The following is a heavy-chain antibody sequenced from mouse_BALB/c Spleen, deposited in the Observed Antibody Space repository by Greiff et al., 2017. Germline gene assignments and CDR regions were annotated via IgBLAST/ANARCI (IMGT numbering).Heavy chain of an antibody. D-gene: IGHD1-1*01. CDR2: IWGGGST. CDR1: GFSLSRYS. Sequence: VQRVESGPGLVAPSQSLSITCTVSGFSLSRYSVHWVRQPPGKGLEWLGMIWGGGSTDYNSALKSRLSISKDNSKSQVFLKMNSLQTDDTAMYYCARNDYYGSSYDTFDYWGQGTTLTVSS. J-gene: IGHJ2*01. V-gene: IGHV2-6-4*01. CDR3: ARNDYYGSSYDTFDY.